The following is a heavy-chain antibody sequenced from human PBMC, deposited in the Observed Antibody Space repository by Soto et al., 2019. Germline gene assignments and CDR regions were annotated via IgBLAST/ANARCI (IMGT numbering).Heavy chain of an antibody. CDR2: INPNSGGT. J-gene: IGHJ6*02. CDR3: ARGASTDCCTGVCSFFYNHDMDV. D-gene: IGHD2-8*02. CDR1: GYTFTGDY. V-gene: IGHV1-2*04. Sequence: ASVKVSCKASGYTFTGDYMHWVRQAPGQGLKWMGWINPNSGGTSTAQKFQGWVTMTTDTSISTASMELTRLTSDDTAIYYCARGASTDCCTGVCSFFYNHDMDVWGQGTTVTVSS.